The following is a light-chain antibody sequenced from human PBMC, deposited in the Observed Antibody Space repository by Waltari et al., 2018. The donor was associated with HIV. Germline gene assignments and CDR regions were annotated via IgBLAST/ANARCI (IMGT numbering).Light chain of an antibody. CDR3: SSYGGSANLL. CDR1: SSDIGGYTS. Sequence: QSALTQPPSASGSPGQSVTISCTGTSSDIGGYTSVSWYQQYPGQAPKLMIYGVSTRPSGVPDRFSGSKSANPASLTVSGLQAEDEADYYCSSYGGSANLLFGGGTKLTVL. CDR2: GVS. J-gene: IGLJ2*01. V-gene: IGLV2-8*01.